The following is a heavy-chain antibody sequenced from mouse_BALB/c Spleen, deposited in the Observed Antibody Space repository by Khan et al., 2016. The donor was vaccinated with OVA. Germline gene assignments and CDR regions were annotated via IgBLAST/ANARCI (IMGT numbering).Heavy chain of an antibody. CDR3: AKPNDYGYWYFDV. J-gene: IGHJ1*01. CDR2: IWGDGST. V-gene: IGHV2-3*01. D-gene: IGHD1-1*01. CDR1: GFSLTSYG. Sequence: VQLQESGPGLVAPSQSLSITCTVSGFSLTSYGVSWVRQPPGKGLEWLGVIWGDGSTNFHSALRSRLTISKDYSKSQVFLKLNSLQTEDTATYYCAKPNDYGYWYFDVWGAVTTVTVSS.